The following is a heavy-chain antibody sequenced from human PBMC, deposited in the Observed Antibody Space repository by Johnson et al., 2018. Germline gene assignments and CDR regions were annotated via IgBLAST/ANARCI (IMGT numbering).Heavy chain of an antibody. CDR1: GYTFSNHD. CDR3: ARDGLLMLYAPESYYYLDV. D-gene: IGHD2-8*01. Sequence: QVQLVESGAEVKKPGASVRVSCKASGYTFSNHDISWVRQAPGQGLEWMGWISTYNGNTNYAQKFQGRVTMTTDTSTNTAYMELRSLKSGDPAVYYWARDGLLMLYAPESYYYLDVWGKGTTVTVSS. CDR2: ISTYNGNT. J-gene: IGHJ6*03. V-gene: IGHV1-18*01.